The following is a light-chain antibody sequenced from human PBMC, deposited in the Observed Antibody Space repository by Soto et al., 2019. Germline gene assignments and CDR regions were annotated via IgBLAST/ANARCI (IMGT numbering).Light chain of an antibody. CDR3: QQYNNWPPLT. CDR2: GAS. Sequence: EIVMTRSPATLSVSPGERATLSCRASQSVSSNLAWYQQKPGQAPRLLIYGASTRATGIPARFSGSGSETEFTLTISSLQSEDFAVYYCQQYNNWPPLTFGGGTKVEIK. V-gene: IGKV3-15*01. CDR1: QSVSSN. J-gene: IGKJ4*01.